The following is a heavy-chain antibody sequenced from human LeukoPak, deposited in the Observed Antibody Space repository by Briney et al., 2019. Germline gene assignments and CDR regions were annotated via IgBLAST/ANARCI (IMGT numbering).Heavy chain of an antibody. D-gene: IGHD3-10*01. J-gene: IGHJ3*02. V-gene: IGHV4-61*01. CDR2: LYYSGST. Sequence: SETLSLTCTVSGDSVSGISFYWSWIRQPPGKGLEWIGYLYYSGSTNSNPSLKSRVTMSVDTSKNQFSLKLRSVTAADTAVYYCARGGSGISNAFDIWGQGTMVTVSS. CDR3: ARGGSGISNAFDI. CDR1: GDSVSGISFY.